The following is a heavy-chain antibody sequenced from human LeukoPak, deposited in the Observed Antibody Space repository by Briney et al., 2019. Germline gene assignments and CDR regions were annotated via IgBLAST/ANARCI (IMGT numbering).Heavy chain of an antibody. CDR2: ISDSSSTI. D-gene: IGHD3-9*01. CDR3: ARWGATGYGDY. Sequence: GGSLRLSCAASGFTFSSYGMNWVRQAPGKGLEGVSYISDSSSTIYYADSVKGRLTISRDNAKTSLYLQMNSLRAEDTAVYYCARWGATGYGDYWGQGTLVTVSS. J-gene: IGHJ4*02. CDR1: GFTFSSYG. V-gene: IGHV3-48*03.